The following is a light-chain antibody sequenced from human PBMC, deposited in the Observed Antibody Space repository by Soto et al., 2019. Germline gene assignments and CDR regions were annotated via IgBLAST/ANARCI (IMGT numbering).Light chain of an antibody. J-gene: IGKJ2*01. V-gene: IGKV1-5*01. CDR2: DAS. CDR3: QQYYNYPYT. CDR1: QSISNW. Sequence: DIQMTQSPSTLSASVGDRVTITCRASQSISNWLAWYQQKPGKAPKLLIYDASRLESGVSSRFSGSGSGTEFTLTINSLQPDDFASYYCQQYYNYPYTLGQGTKLEIK.